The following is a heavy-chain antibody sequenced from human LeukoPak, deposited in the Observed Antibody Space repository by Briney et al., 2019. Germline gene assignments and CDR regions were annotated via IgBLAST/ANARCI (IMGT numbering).Heavy chain of an antibody. D-gene: IGHD6-19*01. CDR3: ARRGSGWYINWSDP. CDR1: GGSISSSSYY. V-gene: IGHV4-39*01. CDR2: IYYSGST. Sequence: SETLSLTCTVSGGSISSSSYYWGWIRQPPGKGLEWIGSIYYSGSTYYNPSLKSRVTISVDTSKNQFSLKLSSVTAADTAVYYCARRGSGWYINWSDPWGQGTLVTVSS. J-gene: IGHJ5*02.